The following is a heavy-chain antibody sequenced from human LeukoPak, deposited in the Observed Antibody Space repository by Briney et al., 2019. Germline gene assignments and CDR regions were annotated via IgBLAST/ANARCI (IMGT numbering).Heavy chain of an antibody. CDR1: GGTFSSYA. D-gene: IGHD3-22*01. V-gene: IGHV1-69*05. CDR3: ARGDSSGPGYYYMDV. J-gene: IGHJ6*03. CDR2: IIPIFGTA. Sequence: SVKVSCKASGGTFSSYAISWVRQAAGQGLEWMGGIIPIFGTANYAQKFQGRVTITTDESTSTAYMELSSRRSEDTAVYYCARGDSSGPGYYYMDVWGKGTTVTVSS.